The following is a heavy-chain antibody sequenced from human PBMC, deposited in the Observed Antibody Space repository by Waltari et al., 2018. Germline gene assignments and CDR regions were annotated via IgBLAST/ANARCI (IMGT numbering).Heavy chain of an antibody. CDR1: GGSLSSPW. CDR2: IYISGTT. D-gene: IGHD2-15*01. J-gene: IGHJ4*02. V-gene: IGHV4-4*07. CDR3: ARQATSWSGFDY. Sequence: QLQESGPRLVKPSETLSLTCSVSGGSLSSPWWSWIRRPAGKGLEWIGRIYISGTTNKKPSLESRITVSLDTPKNQFSLKLTSVSAADTAVYYCARQATSWSGFDYWGPGIQVTVSS.